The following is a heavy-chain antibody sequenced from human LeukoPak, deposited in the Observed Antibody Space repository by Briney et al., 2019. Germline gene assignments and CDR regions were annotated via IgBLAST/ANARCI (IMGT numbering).Heavy chain of an antibody. Sequence: TSETLSLSCTVSGGSISNYYWSWIRQPPGKGLEWIGYISDSGTTNYNPSLKSRVTTSLDTSKNQFSLQLRSVTAADTAVYYCARDFMVRGDQVNYYYSYMDVWGTGAKLTVSS. D-gene: IGHD3-10*01. V-gene: IGHV4-59*01. CDR1: GGSISNYY. J-gene: IGHJ6*03. CDR2: ISDSGTT. CDR3: ARDFMVRGDQVNYYYSYMDV.